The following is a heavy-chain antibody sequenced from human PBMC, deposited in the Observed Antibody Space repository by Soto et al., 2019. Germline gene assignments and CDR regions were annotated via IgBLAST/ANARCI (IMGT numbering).Heavy chain of an antibody. V-gene: IGHV4-30-4*01. CDR1: GGSISSGDYY. Sequence: SEPLAVTCTVSGGSISSGDYYWSWIRQPPGKGLEWIGYIYYSGSTYYSPSLKSRVTISVDTSKSQFSLKLSSVTAADTAVYYCARAIRGSGSYCFDPWGQGTLVTVSS. J-gene: IGHJ5*02. CDR3: ARAIRGSGSYCFDP. CDR2: IYYSGST. D-gene: IGHD3-10*01.